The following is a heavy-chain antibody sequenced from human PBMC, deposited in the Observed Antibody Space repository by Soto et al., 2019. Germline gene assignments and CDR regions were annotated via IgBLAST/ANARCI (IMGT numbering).Heavy chain of an antibody. Sequence: PSETLSLTCAARGGSISIYEWTWIRQPPGKGLEWIGYIYYSGSTNYNPSLKSRVTISVDTSKNQFSLKLSSVTAADTAVYYCARHANWNYEDLFDYWGQGTLVTVSS. J-gene: IGHJ4*02. D-gene: IGHD1-7*01. CDR3: ARHANWNYEDLFDY. V-gene: IGHV4-59*08. CDR2: IYYSGST. CDR1: GGSISIYE.